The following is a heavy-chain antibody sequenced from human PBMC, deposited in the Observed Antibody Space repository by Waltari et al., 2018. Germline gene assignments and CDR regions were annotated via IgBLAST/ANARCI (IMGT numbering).Heavy chain of an antibody. Sequence: QVQLQESGPGLVKPSETLSLTCSVSGAPMTNYYWSWIRLPAGRGLEWIGRVCTDGKTHYAASLRSGVTMSMDTSKDQFSLKRTSVTAADTALYYCARAQEGHDAFDFWGQGTMVTVSS. CDR2: VCTDGKT. V-gene: IGHV4-4*07. J-gene: IGHJ3*01. CDR1: GAPMTNYY. CDR3: ARAQEGHDAFDF.